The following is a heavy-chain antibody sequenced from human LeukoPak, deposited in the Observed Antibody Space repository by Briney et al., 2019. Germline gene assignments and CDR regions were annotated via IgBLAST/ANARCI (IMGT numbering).Heavy chain of an antibody. CDR2: ISHDGAST. CDR3: AKYGSEQLWLLGWYFDF. Sequence: GGSQRLSCAASGFTFYNYAVTWVRQAPGKGLEWVSGISHDGASTHYADSVKGRFTISRDSSKNTVFLQMDSLRAEDTAVYFCAKYGSEQLWLLGWYFDFWGRGTLVSVSS. D-gene: IGHD3-16*01. V-gene: IGHV3-23*01. CDR1: GFTFYNYA. J-gene: IGHJ2*01.